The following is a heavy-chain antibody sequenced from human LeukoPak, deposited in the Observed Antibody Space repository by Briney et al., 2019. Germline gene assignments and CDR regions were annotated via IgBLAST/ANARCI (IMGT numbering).Heavy chain of an antibody. Sequence: SETLSLTCAVYGGSFSGYYWSWIRQPPGKGLEWIGEINHSGSTNYNPSLKSRVTISVDTSKNQFSLKLSSVTAADTAVYYCATGYSSSWHGGWFDPWGQGTLVTVSS. CDR1: GGSFSGYY. CDR2: INHSGST. J-gene: IGHJ5*02. V-gene: IGHV4-34*01. D-gene: IGHD6-13*01. CDR3: ATGYSSSWHGGWFDP.